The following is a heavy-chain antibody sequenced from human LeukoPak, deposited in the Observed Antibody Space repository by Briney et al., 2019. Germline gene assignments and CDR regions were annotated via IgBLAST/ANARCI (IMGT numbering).Heavy chain of an antibody. CDR3: ARHGPDYGGFDY. CDR2: IYPGDSES. Sequence: GESLKISCKGSGYSFTTYWIGWVRQMPGKGLEWMGIIYPGDSESRYSPSFQGQVTMSADKSTSTAYLQWSSLKASDTAMYYCARHGPDYGGFDYWGQGTLVTVSS. V-gene: IGHV5-51*01. D-gene: IGHD4-23*01. CDR1: GYSFTTYW. J-gene: IGHJ4*02.